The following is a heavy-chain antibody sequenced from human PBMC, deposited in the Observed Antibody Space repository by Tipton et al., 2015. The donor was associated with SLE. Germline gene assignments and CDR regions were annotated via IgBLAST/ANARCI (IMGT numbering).Heavy chain of an antibody. CDR2: LYYSGST. CDR1: GVSIRSPY. V-gene: IGHV4-59*11. CDR3: ARRSTLIRTNWFDP. D-gene: IGHD3-10*01. J-gene: IGHJ5*02. Sequence: TLSLTCAVSGVSIRSPYWSWIRQPPGKRLEWIGYLYYSGSTNYNPSLESRVNMSLDRSKNQFSLNLRSVTAADTAVYYCARRSTLIRTNWFDPWGHGTQVTVSS.